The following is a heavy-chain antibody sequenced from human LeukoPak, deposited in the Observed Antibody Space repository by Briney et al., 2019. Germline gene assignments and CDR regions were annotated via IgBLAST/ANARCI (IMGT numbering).Heavy chain of an antibody. CDR2: IYYDGST. J-gene: IGHJ4*02. CDR3: ARQGIYCSDVECYFDN. D-gene: IGHD2-8*01. V-gene: IGHV4-39*01. Sequence: PSKTLSLTCTVSGGSISTSSSYYWGWIRQPPGKGLEWIGTIYYDGSTYYNPSLKSRVTIFVDTPKNQFSLKLSSVTAADTAVYYCARQGIYCSDVECYFDNWGQGTLVTVSS. CDR1: GGSISTSSSYY.